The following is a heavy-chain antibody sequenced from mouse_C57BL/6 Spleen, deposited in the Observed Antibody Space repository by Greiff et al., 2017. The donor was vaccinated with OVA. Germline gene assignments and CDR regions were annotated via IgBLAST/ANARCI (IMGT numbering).Heavy chain of an antibody. Sequence: QVQLKQPGAELVKPGASVKLSCKASGYTFTSYWMHWVKQRPGQGLEWIGMIHPNSGSTNYNEKFKSKATLTVDKSSSTAYMQLSSLTSEDSAVYYCARVYYYGSSPYAMDYWGQGTSVTVSS. D-gene: IGHD1-1*01. CDR3: ARVYYYGSSPYAMDY. J-gene: IGHJ4*01. CDR1: GYTFTSYW. CDR2: IHPNSGST. V-gene: IGHV1-64*01.